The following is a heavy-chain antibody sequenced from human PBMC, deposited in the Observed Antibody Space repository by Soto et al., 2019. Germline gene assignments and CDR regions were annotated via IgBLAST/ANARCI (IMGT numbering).Heavy chain of an antibody. D-gene: IGHD6-19*01. CDR3: AREPGSGWYYFDY. V-gene: IGHV1-69*08. Sequence: QVQLVQSGAEVKKPGSSVKVSCKASGGTFSSYTISWVRQAPGQGLEWMGRIIPILGIANYAQKFQGRVTITADKSTSTAYMELSSLRSEDTAVDYCAREPGSGWYYFDYWGQGTLVTVSS. J-gene: IGHJ4*02. CDR1: GGTFSSYT. CDR2: IIPILGIA.